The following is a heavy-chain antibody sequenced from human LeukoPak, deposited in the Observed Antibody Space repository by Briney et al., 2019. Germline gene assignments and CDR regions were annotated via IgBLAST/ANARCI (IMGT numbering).Heavy chain of an antibody. D-gene: IGHD5-18*01. V-gene: IGHV3-48*02. CDR2: IDSGSGTI. CDR1: GFTFSTYW. J-gene: IGHJ4*02. CDR3: ARDGAMDGPDFDY. Sequence: PGGSLRLSCAASGFTFSTYWMHWVRQAPGKGLEWVSYIDSGSGTIYYADSVKGRFTISRDNAKNSLYLQMNSLRDEDTAVYSCARDGAMDGPDFDYWGQGTLVTVSS.